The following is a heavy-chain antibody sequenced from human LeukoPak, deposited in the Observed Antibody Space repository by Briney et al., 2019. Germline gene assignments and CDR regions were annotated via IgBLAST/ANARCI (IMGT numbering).Heavy chain of an antibody. J-gene: IGHJ3*02. CDR3: AKTDI. V-gene: IGHV3-30*02. CDR1: GFTFKNYG. Sequence: GGSLRLSCAASGFTFKNYGLHWVRQAPGKGLEWVAFIRYDGSNNYYADSVKGRFTISRDNSKNTLFLQMNSLRTEDTAVYYCAKTDIWGQGTIVTVSS. CDR2: IRYDGSNN.